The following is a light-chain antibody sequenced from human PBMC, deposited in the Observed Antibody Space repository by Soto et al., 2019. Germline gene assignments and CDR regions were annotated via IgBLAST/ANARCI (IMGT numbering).Light chain of an antibody. CDR2: AAS. J-gene: IGKJ3*01. V-gene: IGKV1-39*01. CDR1: QSISSY. CDR3: QQSYSTPFA. Sequence: DIQMTQSPSSLSASVGDRVTITCRASQSISSYLNWYQQKPGKAPKLLIYAASSLQSGVPSRFSGSGSATDFTLTISSLQPADFATYYCQQSYSTPFAFGPGTKVDIK.